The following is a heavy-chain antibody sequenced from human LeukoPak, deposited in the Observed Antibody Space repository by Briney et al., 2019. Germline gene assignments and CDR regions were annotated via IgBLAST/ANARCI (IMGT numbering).Heavy chain of an antibody. CDR1: GGSISSSNW. D-gene: IGHD5-24*01. Sequence: PSGTLSLTCAVSGGSISSSNWWSWVRQPPGKGLEWIGEIYHSGSTNYNPSLKSRVTISVDKSKNQFSLKLSSVTAADTAVYYCARGKRWLQFGRYYYFDYWGQGTLVTVSS. CDR3: ARGKRWLQFGRYYYFDY. CDR2: IYHSGST. J-gene: IGHJ4*02. V-gene: IGHV4-4*02.